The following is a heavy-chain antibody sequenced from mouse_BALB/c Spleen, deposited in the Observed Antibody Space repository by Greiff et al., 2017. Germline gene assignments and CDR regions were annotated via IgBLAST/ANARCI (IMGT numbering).Heavy chain of an antibody. V-gene: IGHV1S56*01. D-gene: IGHD2-14*01. Sequence: QVQLKESGPELVKPGASVRISCKASGYTFTSYYIHWVKQRPGQGLEWIGWIYPGNVNTNFNEKFKSKATLTVDKSSSTAYMQLSSLTSEDSAVYYCTRGGYRYDGAWFAYWGQGTLVTVSA. CDR2: IYPGNVNT. CDR3: TRGGYRYDGAWFAY. J-gene: IGHJ3*01. CDR1: GYTFTSYY.